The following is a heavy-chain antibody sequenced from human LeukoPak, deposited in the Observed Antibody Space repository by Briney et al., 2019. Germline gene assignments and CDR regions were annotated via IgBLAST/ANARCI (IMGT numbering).Heavy chain of an antibody. CDR3: AREDDYNTMGH. Sequence: GGSLRLSCAASGFTFSSYAMSWVRQAPGKGLEWLTNIKQDGSEEYYVDSVKGRFTVSRDNAKNSLYLQINSLRAEDTAVYYCAREDDYNTMGHWGQGTLVTVSS. V-gene: IGHV3-7*01. J-gene: IGHJ4*02. CDR1: GFTFSSYA. CDR2: IKQDGSEE. D-gene: IGHD4-4*01.